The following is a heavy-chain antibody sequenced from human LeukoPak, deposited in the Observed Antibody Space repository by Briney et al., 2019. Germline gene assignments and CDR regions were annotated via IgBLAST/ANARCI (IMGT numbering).Heavy chain of an antibody. CDR1: GYTFTTYY. CDR2: INPTRTTT. CDR3: VRTPPNWGADY. J-gene: IGHJ4*02. V-gene: IGHV1-46*01. Sequence: GASVKVSCKASGYTFTTYYIHWVRQAPGQGLEWVGIINPTRTTTVYAQKFQGRVTMTRDTSTSTVYMELSSLRSEDTAVYYCVRTPPNWGADYWGQGTLVTVSS. D-gene: IGHD3-16*01.